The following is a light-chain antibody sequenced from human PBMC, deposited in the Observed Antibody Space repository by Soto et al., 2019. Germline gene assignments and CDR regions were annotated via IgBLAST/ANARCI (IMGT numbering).Light chain of an antibody. CDR3: QQYNNWPHT. Sequence: EIVLTQSPATLSLSPGERATLSCRASQSVGSYLAWYQQKRGQAPRLLIYGASNRAPGIPARFSGSGSGTDFTLTISSLEPEDFAVYYCQQYNNWPHTFGQGTKVDIK. CDR2: GAS. CDR1: QSVGSY. J-gene: IGKJ2*01. V-gene: IGKV3-11*01.